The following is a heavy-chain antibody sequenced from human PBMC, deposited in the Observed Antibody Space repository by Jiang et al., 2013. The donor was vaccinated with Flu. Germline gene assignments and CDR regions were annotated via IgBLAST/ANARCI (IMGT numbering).Heavy chain of an antibody. Sequence: GAEVKKPGASVKVSCKASGYTFTSYYMHWVRQAPGQGLEWMGIINPSGGSTSYAQKFQGRVTMTRDTSTSTVYMELSSLRSEDTAVYYCARDGDYGDYVGVYGMDVWGQGTTVTVSS. CDR2: INPSGGST. CDR3: ARDGDYGDYVGVYGMDV. V-gene: IGHV1-46*01. D-gene: IGHD4-17*01. CDR1: GYTFTSYY. J-gene: IGHJ6*02.